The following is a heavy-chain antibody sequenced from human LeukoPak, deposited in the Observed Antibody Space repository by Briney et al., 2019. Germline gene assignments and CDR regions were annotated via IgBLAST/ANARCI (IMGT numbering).Heavy chain of an antibody. CDR1: GGTFSSYA. CDR3: ARDPVAGTNVS. D-gene: IGHD6-19*01. CDR2: IIPIFGTA. V-gene: IGHV1-69*01. J-gene: IGHJ5*02. Sequence: SVKVTFKASGGTFSSYAISWVRQAPGQGLEWMGGIIPIFGTANYAQKFQGRVTVTADESTSTAYMELSSLRSEDTAVYYCARDPVAGTNVSWGQGNLVTVSS.